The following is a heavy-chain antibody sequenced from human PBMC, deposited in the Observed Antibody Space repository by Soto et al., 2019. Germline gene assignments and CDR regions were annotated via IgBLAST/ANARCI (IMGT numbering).Heavy chain of an antibody. CDR2: IYHSGST. CDR1: GGSISGINW. Sequence: QVQLQESGPGLVKPSGTLSLTCAVSGGSISGINWWYWVRQPPRKGLEWIGEIYHSGSTHYNPSLKSRVTMSVDNSKNQFSLNLNSVTAADTAVYYCARFGGGINVWGQGTTVTVSS. V-gene: IGHV4-4*02. D-gene: IGHD3-10*01. J-gene: IGHJ6*02. CDR3: ARFGGGINV.